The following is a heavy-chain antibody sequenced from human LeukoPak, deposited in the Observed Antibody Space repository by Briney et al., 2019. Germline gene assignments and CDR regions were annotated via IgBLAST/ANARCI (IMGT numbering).Heavy chain of an antibody. J-gene: IGHJ4*02. CDR3: ARYYNITI. CDR1: GFSFSSYS. D-gene: IGHD3-9*01. CDR2: ISSSSSTV. V-gene: IGHV3-48*01. Sequence: GGSLRLSCAASGFSFSSYSMNWVRQAPGKGLEWVSYISSSSSTVYYADSVKGRFTISRDNAKNSLYLQMNSLRAEDTAVYYCARYYNITIWGQGTLVTVSS.